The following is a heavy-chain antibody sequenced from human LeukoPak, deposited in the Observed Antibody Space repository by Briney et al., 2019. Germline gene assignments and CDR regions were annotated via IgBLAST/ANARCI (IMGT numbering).Heavy chain of an antibody. CDR1: GYTSTSND. V-gene: IGHV1-8*01. D-gene: IGHD3-16*02. Sequence: ASVKVSCKASGYTSTSNDINWVRQATGQGLEWMGWMNPNSGYTGSAQRFQGRVTMTRDTSISTAYMELSSLTSEDTAVYYCARGPLVRLPSSFDPWGQGTLVTVSS. CDR3: ARGPLVRLPSSFDP. J-gene: IGHJ5*02. CDR2: MNPNSGYT.